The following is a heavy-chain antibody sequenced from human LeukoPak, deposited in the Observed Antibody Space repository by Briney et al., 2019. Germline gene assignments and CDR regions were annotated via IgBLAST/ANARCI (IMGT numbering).Heavy chain of an antibody. J-gene: IGHJ3*02. CDR2: IIPIFGTA. V-gene: IGHV1-69*05. CDR3: ARVAYYYDSSGYYYRAFDI. D-gene: IGHD3-22*01. Sequence: SVKVSCKASGGTFSSYAISWVRQATGQGLEWMGRIIPIFGTANYAQKFQGRVTITTDESTSTAYMELSSLRSEDTAVYYCARVAYYYDSSGYYYRAFDIWGQGTMVTVSS. CDR1: GGTFSSYA.